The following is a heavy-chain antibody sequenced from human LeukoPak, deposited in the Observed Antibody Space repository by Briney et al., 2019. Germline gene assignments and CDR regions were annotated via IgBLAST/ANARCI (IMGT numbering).Heavy chain of an antibody. Sequence: SETLSLTCTVSGGSISSYYWSWIRQPAGKGLEWIGRIYTSGSTNYNPSLKSRVTMSVDTSKNQFSLKLSSVTAADTAVYYCAMCFNYYDSSGYYLDYWGQGTLVTVSS. J-gene: IGHJ4*02. V-gene: IGHV4-4*07. CDR1: GGSISSYY. CDR2: IYTSGST. CDR3: AMCFNYYDSSGYYLDY. D-gene: IGHD3-22*01.